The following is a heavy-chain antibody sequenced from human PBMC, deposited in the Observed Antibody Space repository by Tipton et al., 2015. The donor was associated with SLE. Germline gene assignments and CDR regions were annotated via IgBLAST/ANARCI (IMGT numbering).Heavy chain of an antibody. Sequence: SLRLSCAASGFTFSSYWMHWVRQAPGKGLVWVSRINSDGSSTSYADSVKGRFTISRDNAKNTLYLQMNSLRAEDTAVYHCARVASGAEDYYYYYMDVWGKGTTVTVSS. CDR1: GFTFSSYW. J-gene: IGHJ6*03. CDR2: INSDGSST. CDR3: ARVASGAEDYYYYYMDV. V-gene: IGHV3-74*01. D-gene: IGHD3-10*01.